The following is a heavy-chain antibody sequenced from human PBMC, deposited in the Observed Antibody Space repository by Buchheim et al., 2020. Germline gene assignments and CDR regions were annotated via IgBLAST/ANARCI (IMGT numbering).Heavy chain of an antibody. CDR1: GFTFSSYG. V-gene: IGHV3-33*01. Sequence: QVQLVESGGGVVQPGRSLRLSCAASGFTFSSYGMHWVRQAPGKGLEWVAVIWYDGSNKYYADSVKGRFTISRDNSKNTLYLQMNSLRAEDTAVYYCAREPDFRYVVVPAAPDPYFDYWGQGTL. CDR3: AREPDFRYVVVPAAPDPYFDY. CDR2: IWYDGSNK. D-gene: IGHD2-2*01. J-gene: IGHJ4*02.